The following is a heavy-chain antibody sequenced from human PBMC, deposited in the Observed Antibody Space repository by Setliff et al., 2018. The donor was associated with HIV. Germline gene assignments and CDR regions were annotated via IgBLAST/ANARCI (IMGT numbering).Heavy chain of an antibody. V-gene: IGHV3-11*05. D-gene: IGHD6-13*01. Sequence: GGSLRLSCAASGFTFSDYYMNWIRQAPGKGLEWVSYISGSSSYTNYADSVKGRFTISRDNSKNTVYLQMNSLRAEDTAAYYCAKGGLNWGIGEGFDVWGQGTMVTVSS. J-gene: IGHJ3*01. CDR1: GFTFSDYY. CDR2: ISGSSSYT. CDR3: AKGGLNWGIGEGFDV.